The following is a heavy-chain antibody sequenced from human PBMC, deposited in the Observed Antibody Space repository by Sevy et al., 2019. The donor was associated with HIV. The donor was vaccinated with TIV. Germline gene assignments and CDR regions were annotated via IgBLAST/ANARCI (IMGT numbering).Heavy chain of an antibody. CDR2: ISGSGGST. V-gene: IGHV3-23*01. CDR1: GFTFSSYA. CDR3: AIYRGGS. D-gene: IGHD1-26*01. Sequence: GSLRLSCAASGFTFSSYAMSWVRQAPGKGLEWVSGISGSGGSTYYANSVKGRFTISRDNSKNTVYLQMNSLRAEETAVYYCAIYRGGSWGQGTLVTVSS. J-gene: IGHJ5*02.